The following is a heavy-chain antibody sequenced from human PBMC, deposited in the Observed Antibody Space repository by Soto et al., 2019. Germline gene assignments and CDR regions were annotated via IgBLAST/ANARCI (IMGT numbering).Heavy chain of an antibody. V-gene: IGHV1-18*01. CDR2: ISAYNGNT. CDR1: GYTFTSYG. CDR3: ARVSPNYYSERGWFDP. Sequence: GASVKVSCKASGYTFTSYGISWVRQAPGQGLEWMGWISAYNGNTNYAQRLQGRVTMTTDTSTSTAYMELRSLRSDDTAVYYCARVSPNYYSERGWFDPWGQGTQVTVSS. J-gene: IGHJ5*02. D-gene: IGHD3-22*01.